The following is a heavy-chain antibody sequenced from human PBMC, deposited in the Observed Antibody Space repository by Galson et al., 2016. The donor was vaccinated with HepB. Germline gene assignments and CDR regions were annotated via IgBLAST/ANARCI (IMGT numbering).Heavy chain of an antibody. CDR1: GASISSTNW. J-gene: IGHJ4*02. Sequence: SETLSLTCVVSGASISSTNWWNWVRQPPGKGLEWIGEIYHSGSTKYSPSLESRVTIEVDKAKNLFSLRLTSVTAADTAVYYCARIFPYTNYVGSFDYWGQGALVTVPS. D-gene: IGHD4-11*01. V-gene: IGHV4-4*02. CDR2: IYHSGST. CDR3: ARIFPYTNYVGSFDY.